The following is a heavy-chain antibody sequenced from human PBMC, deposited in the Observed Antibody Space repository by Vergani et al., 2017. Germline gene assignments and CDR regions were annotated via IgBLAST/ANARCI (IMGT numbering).Heavy chain of an antibody. Sequence: QLQLQESGPGLVKPSETLSLTCTVSGGSISSSSYYWGWIRQPPGKGLEWIGSIYYSGSTYYNPSLKSRVTISVDTSKNQFSLKLSSVTAADTAVYYCARADIAVAGTVLIPCDYWGQGTLVTVSS. CDR3: ARADIAVAGTVLIPCDY. J-gene: IGHJ4*02. CDR2: IYYSGST. V-gene: IGHV4-39*01. D-gene: IGHD6-19*01. CDR1: GGSISSSSYY.